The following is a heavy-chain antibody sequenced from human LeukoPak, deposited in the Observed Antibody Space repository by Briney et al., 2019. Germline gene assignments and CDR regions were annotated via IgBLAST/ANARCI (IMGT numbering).Heavy chain of an antibody. CDR3: ARDLGIVVVPAAGFFDY. Sequence: GGSLRLSCAASGFTFNKYSMNWVRQAPGKGLEWLSYISSSSTAMYYADSVKGRFTTSRDNARNSLYLQMNSLRAEDTAVYYCARDLGIVVVPAAGFFDYWGQGTLVTVSS. D-gene: IGHD2-2*01. CDR1: GFTFNKYS. J-gene: IGHJ4*02. V-gene: IGHV3-48*01. CDR2: ISSSSTAM.